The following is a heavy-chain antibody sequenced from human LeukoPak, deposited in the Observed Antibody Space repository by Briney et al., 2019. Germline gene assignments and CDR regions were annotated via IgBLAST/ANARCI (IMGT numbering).Heavy chain of an antibody. D-gene: IGHD4-23*01. J-gene: IGHJ4*02. CDR2: MNPNSGNT. CDR3: ARGDYGGNLDY. Sequence: GASVKVSCKASGYTFTSYDINWVRQATGQGLEWMGWMNPNSGNTGYAQKFQGRVTITTDESTSTAYMELSSLRSEDTAVYYCARGDYGGNLDYWGQGTLVTVSS. CDR1: GYTFTSYD. V-gene: IGHV1-8*01.